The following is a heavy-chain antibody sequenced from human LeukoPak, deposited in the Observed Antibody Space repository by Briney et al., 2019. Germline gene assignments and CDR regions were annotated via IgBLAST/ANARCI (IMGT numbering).Heavy chain of an antibody. J-gene: IGHJ4*02. CDR3: AKALKVAGGALDY. CDR2: ISGSGGST. V-gene: IGHV3-23*01. CDR1: GFTFSSYS. D-gene: IGHD5-12*01. Sequence: PGGSLRLSCAASGFTFSSYSMNWVRQAPGKGLEWVSAISGSGGSTYYADSVKGRFTISRDNSKNTLYLQMNSLRAEDTAVYYSAKALKVAGGALDYWGQGTLVTVSS.